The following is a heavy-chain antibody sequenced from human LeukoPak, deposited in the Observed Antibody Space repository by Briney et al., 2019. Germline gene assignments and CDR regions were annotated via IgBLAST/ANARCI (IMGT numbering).Heavy chain of an antibody. Sequence: PGGSLRLSCAASGFTFSSYWMHWVRQAPVKGLVWVSRINSDGSSTSYADSVKGRFTISRDNAKNTLYLQMNSLRAEDTAVYYCARGERWLQLYDYWGQGTLVTVSS. D-gene: IGHD5-24*01. V-gene: IGHV3-74*01. CDR3: ARGERWLQLYDY. CDR2: INSDGSST. J-gene: IGHJ4*02. CDR1: GFTFSSYW.